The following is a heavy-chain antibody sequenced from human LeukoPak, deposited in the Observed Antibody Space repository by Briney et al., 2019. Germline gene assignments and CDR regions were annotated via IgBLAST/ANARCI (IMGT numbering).Heavy chain of an antibody. D-gene: IGHD5-24*01. J-gene: IGHJ5*02. CDR3: ARDNSVRDEAWWFNP. V-gene: IGHV1-46*01. CDR1: GYTFTRYY. CDR2: INPSGTWT. Sequence: GASVKVSCKAFGYTFTRYYMHWVRQAPGQGPEWMGVINPSGTWTTYPQKFQGRLTLTRDMSTTTDYLDLSSLRSEDTAVYYCARDNSVRDEAWWFNPWGQGTLVTVSS.